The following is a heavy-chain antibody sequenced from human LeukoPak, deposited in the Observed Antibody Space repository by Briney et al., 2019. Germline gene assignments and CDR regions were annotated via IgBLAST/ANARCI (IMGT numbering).Heavy chain of an antibody. V-gene: IGHV3-33*01. Sequence: PGGSLRLSCAASGXTFSSYGMHWVRQAPGKGLEWVAVIWYDGSNKYYADSVKGRFTISRDNSNNTLYLQMNSLRAEDTAVYYCARGIPGDYWGQGTLVTVSS. CDR2: IWYDGSNK. CDR1: GXTFSSYG. J-gene: IGHJ4*02. CDR3: ARGIPGDY.